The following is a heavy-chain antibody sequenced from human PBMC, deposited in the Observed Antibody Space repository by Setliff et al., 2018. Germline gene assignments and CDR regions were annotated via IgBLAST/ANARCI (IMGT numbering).Heavy chain of an antibody. V-gene: IGHV4-30-4*08. J-gene: IGHJ4*02. D-gene: IGHD3-10*01. CDR3: ATRTYGSGSYYPTAIDY. CDR2: IYYSGST. Sequence: SETLSLTCTVSGGSISSGDYYWSWIRQPPGKGLEWIGYIYYSGSTYYNPSLKSRVTISVDTSKNRFSLKLSSVTAADTAVYYCATRTYGSGSYYPTAIDYWGQGTLVTVSS. CDR1: GGSISSGDYY.